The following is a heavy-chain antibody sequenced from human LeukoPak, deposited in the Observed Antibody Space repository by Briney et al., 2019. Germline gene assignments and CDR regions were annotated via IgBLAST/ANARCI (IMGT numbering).Heavy chain of an antibody. D-gene: IGHD3-9*01. J-gene: IGHJ4*02. CDR3: ARVVYDILTGYHRFDY. CDR2: IYTSGST. CDR1: GGSISSGSYY. V-gene: IGHV4-61*02. Sequence: SETLSLTCTVSGGSISSGSYYWSWIRQPAGRGLEWIGRIYTSGSTNYNPSLKSRVTISVDTSKNQFSLKLSSVTAADTAVYYCARVVYDILTGYHRFDYWGQGTLVTVSS.